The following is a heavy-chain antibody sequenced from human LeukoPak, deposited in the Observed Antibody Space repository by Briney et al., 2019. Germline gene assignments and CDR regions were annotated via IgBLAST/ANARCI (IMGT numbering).Heavy chain of an antibody. CDR1: GGTFGSYA. J-gene: IGHJ5*02. CDR2: IIPILGIA. D-gene: IGHD3-3*01. Sequence: SVKVSCKASGGTFGSYAISWVRQAPGQGLEWMGRIIPILGIANYAQKFQGRVTITADKSTSTAYMELSSLRSEDTAVYYCASLTYDFWSGYYLPGYNWFDPWSQGTLVTVSS. CDR3: ASLTYDFWSGYYLPGYNWFDP. V-gene: IGHV1-69*04.